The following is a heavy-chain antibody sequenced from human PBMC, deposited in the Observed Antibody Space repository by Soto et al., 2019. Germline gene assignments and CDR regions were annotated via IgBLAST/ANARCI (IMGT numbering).Heavy chain of an antibody. Sequence: ASVKVSCKASGYTLTSYDIYWVRQATGQGLEWMGWMNPNTGNSGYAQKFQGRVTMTSDTSISTAHMELSSLRSEDTAVYYCARRAETNGWNGFVADKYYFDFWGQGTLVTVSS. CDR1: GYTLTSYD. J-gene: IGHJ4*02. D-gene: IGHD1-1*01. CDR2: MNPNTGNS. V-gene: IGHV1-8*01. CDR3: ARRAETNGWNGFVADKYYFDF.